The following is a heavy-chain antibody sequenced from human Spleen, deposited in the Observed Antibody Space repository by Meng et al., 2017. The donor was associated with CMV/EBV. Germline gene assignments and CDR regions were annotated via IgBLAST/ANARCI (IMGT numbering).Heavy chain of an antibody. CDR2: ISDSGRT. CDR3: ARNVESYFDS. V-gene: IGHV4-59*08. CDR1: GGSIISYY. Sequence: SETLSLTCTVSGGSIISYYWSWIRQPPGKGLEWIGYISDSGRTHYNPALKSRVTISLDTSKNQFSLKLTSVTAADTAMYYCARNVESYFDSWGQGTLVTVSS. J-gene: IGHJ4*02. D-gene: IGHD3-10*02.